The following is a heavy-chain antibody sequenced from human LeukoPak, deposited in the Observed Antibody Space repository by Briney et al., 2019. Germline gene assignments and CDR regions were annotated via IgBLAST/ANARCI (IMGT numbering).Heavy chain of an antibody. D-gene: IGHD3-10*01. Sequence: SETLSLTCTVSGGSISGYYWSWIRQPPGKGLEWIGEINHSGSTNYNPSLKSRVTISVDTSKNQFSLKLSSVTAADTAVYYCARQGRVYYYGSGSYSPGLSYYYYYYMDVWGKGTTVTISS. CDR2: INHSGST. V-gene: IGHV4-34*01. CDR3: ARQGRVYYYGSGSYSPGLSYYYYYYMDV. CDR1: GGSISGYY. J-gene: IGHJ6*03.